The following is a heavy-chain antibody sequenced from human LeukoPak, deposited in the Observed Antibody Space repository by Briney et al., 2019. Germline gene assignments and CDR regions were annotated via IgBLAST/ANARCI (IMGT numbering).Heavy chain of an antibody. J-gene: IGHJ4*02. V-gene: IGHV3-21*01. CDR1: GFTFSSSG. CDR2: ISYSSTYI. Sequence: PGGSLRLSCAASGFTFSSSGMNWVRQAPGKGLEWVSSISYSSTYIYYADSVKGRFTISRDNAKNSLFLQMNSLRAEDTAVYYCARDTGPGELGVRFNWGQGTLVTVSS. D-gene: IGHD3-10*01. CDR3: ARDTGPGELGVRFN.